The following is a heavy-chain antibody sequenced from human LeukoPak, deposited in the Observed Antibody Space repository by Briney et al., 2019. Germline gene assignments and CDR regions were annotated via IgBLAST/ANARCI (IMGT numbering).Heavy chain of an antibody. Sequence: SETLSLTCTVSGYSISSGYYWGWIRQPPGKGLEWIGSIYHSGSTYYNPSLKSRVTISVDTSKNQFSLKLSSVTATDTAVYYCARYGGYNGSFDYWGQGTLVTVSS. V-gene: IGHV4-38-2*02. CDR3: ARYGGYNGSFDY. J-gene: IGHJ4*02. D-gene: IGHD5-24*01. CDR2: IYHSGST. CDR1: GYSISSGYY.